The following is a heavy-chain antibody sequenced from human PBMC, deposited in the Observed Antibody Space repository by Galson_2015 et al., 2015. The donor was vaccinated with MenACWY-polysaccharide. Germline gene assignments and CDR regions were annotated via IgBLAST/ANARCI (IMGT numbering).Heavy chain of an antibody. D-gene: IGHD2-21*01. CDR3: ARDTRCVGSSGCYSWFAP. CDR2: IKQDGSDK. J-gene: IGHJ5*02. Sequence: SLRLSCAASGFTFNTYWMSWVRQAPGKGLEWVANIKQDGSDKYYVESVKGRFTISRDNAENSLYLQMNSLRVEDTAVYYCARDTRCVGSSGCYSWFAPWGQGTLVTVSS. V-gene: IGHV3-7*01. CDR1: GFTFNTYW.